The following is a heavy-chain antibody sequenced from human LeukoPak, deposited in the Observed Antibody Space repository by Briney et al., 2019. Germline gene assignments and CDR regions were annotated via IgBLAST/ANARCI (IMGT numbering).Heavy chain of an antibody. V-gene: IGHV4-59*01. CDR1: GGSISCYY. CDR3: AREYSSHNWFDP. D-gene: IGHD5-18*01. CDR2: IYYSGST. J-gene: IGHJ5*02. Sequence: SETLSLTCTVSGGSISCYYWSWIRQPPGKGLEWIGYIYYSGSTNYNPSLKSRVTISVDTSKNQFSLKLSSVTAADTAVYYCAREYSSHNWFDPWGQGTLVTVSS.